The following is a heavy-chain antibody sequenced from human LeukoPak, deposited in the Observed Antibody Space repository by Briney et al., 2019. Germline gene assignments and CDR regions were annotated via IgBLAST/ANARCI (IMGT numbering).Heavy chain of an antibody. CDR3: ARASCGSCPFDP. CDR1: GFTFSSYA. CDR2: IYSGGST. Sequence: TGGSLRLSCAASGFTFSSYAMSWVRQAPGKGLEWVSVIYSGGSTYYAESVKGRFTISRDNSKNTVFLQMNSLRAEDTAMYYCARASCGSCPFDPWGQGTLVTVSS. D-gene: IGHD2-15*01. J-gene: IGHJ5*02. V-gene: IGHV3-23*03.